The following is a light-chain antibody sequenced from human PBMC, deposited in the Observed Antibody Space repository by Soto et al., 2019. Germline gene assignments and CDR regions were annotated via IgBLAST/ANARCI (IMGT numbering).Light chain of an antibody. V-gene: IGKV3-20*01. CDR1: QSVSSSY. CDR2: GAS. CDR3: QQYGSSPMYT. Sequence: EIVLTQSPGTLSLSPGERATLSCRASQSVSSSYLAWYQQKPGQAPRLLIYGASSRATGIPDRFSGSGSGTDFTLTISRQEPEDFAVYYCQQYGSSPMYTFGQGTKHEIK. J-gene: IGKJ2*01.